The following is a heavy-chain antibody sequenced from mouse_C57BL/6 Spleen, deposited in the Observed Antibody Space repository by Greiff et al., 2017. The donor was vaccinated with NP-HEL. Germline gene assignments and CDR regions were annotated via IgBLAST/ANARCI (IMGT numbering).Heavy chain of an antibody. CDR1: GYAFSSSW. V-gene: IGHV1-82*01. D-gene: IGHD1-1*01. J-gene: IGHJ1*03. Sequence: VKLMESGPELVKPGASVKISCKASGYAFSSSWMNWVKQRPGKGLEWIGRIYPGDGDTNYNGKFKGKATLTADKSSSTAYMQLSSLTSEDSAVYFCARAPFTTVVEWYFDVWGTGTTVTVSS. CDR2: IYPGDGDT. CDR3: ARAPFTTVVEWYFDV.